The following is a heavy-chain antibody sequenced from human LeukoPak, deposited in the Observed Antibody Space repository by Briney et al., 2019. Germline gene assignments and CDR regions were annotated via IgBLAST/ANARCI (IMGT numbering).Heavy chain of an antibody. D-gene: IGHD6-19*01. V-gene: IGHV4-39*07. CDR3: ARWRARGSSGWYDAGFDY. CDR2: IYYSGST. J-gene: IGHJ4*02. CDR1: GGSISSSSYY. Sequence: SETLSLTCTVSGGSISSSSYYWGWIRQPPGKGLEWIGSIYYSGSTYYNPSLKSRVTISVDTSKNQFSLKLSSVTAADTAVYYCARWRARGSSGWYDAGFDYWGQGTLVTVSS.